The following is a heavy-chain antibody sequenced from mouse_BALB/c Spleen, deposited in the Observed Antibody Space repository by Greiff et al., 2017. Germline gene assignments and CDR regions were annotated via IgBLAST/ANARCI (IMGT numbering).Heavy chain of an antibody. Sequence: EVKLMESGGGLVKLGGSLKLSCAASGFTFSSYYMSWVRQTPEKRLELVAAINSNGGSTYYPDTVKGRFTISRDNAKNTLYLQMSSLKSEDTALYYCARHGYEAMDYWGQGTSVTVSS. CDR2: INSNGGST. D-gene: IGHD2-10*02. J-gene: IGHJ4*01. V-gene: IGHV5-6-2*01. CDR1: GFTFSSYY. CDR3: ARHGYEAMDY.